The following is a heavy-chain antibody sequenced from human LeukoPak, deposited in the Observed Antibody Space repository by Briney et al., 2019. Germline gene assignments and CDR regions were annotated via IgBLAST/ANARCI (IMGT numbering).Heavy chain of an antibody. D-gene: IGHD2-2*01. CDR3: ASHYCSSTSCPRLDAFDI. V-gene: IGHV4-59*01. Sequence: SETLSLTCTVSGGSISSYCWSWTRQPPGKGLEWIGYIYYSGSTNYNPSLKSRVTISVDTSKNQFSLKLSSVTAADTAVYYCASHYCSSTSCPRLDAFDIWGQGTMVTVSS. J-gene: IGHJ3*02. CDR1: GGSISSYC. CDR2: IYYSGST.